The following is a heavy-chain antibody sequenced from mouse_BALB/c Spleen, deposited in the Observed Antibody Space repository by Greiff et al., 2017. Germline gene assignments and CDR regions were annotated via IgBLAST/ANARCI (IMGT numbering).Heavy chain of an antibody. Sequence: EVKLMESGGGLVQPGGSMKLSCVASGFTFSNYWMNWVRQSPEKGLEWVAEIRLKSNNYATHYAESVKGRFTISRDDSKSSVYLQMNNLRAEDTGIYYCTRLRGNWYFDVWGAGTTVTVSS. CDR2: IRLKSNNYAT. CDR1: GFTFSNYW. CDR3: TRLRGNWYFDV. V-gene: IGHV6-6*02. J-gene: IGHJ1*01.